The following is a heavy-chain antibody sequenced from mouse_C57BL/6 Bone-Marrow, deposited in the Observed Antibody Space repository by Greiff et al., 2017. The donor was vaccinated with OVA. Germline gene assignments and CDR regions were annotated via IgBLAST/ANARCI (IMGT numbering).Heavy chain of an antibody. CDR1: GYTFTSYW. D-gene: IGHD2-10*02. Sequence: QVQLQQPGAELVMPGASVKLSCKASGYTFTSYWMHWVQQRPGQGLEWIGEIDPSDSYTNYNQKFKGKSTLTVDKSSSTAYMQLSSLTSEDSAVYYCHSMWYFDVWGTGTTVTVSS. CDR3: HSMWYFDV. CDR2: IDPSDSYT. J-gene: IGHJ1*03. V-gene: IGHV1-69*01.